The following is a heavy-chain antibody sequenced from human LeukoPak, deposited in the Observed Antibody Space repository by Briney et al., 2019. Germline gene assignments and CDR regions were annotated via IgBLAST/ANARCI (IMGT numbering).Heavy chain of an antibody. V-gene: IGHV3-48*04. CDR1: GFTFSNCW. J-gene: IGHJ4*02. CDR3: ARLPAYCSSTSCYYDY. D-gene: IGHD2-2*01. CDR2: ISSASGSI. Sequence: GGSLRLSCAASGFTFSNCWMHWVRQAPGKGLEWVSYISSASGSIYYADSVKGRFTISRDNAKNSLFLQMNSLRAEDTAVYYCARLPAYCSSTSCYYDYWGQGTLVTVSS.